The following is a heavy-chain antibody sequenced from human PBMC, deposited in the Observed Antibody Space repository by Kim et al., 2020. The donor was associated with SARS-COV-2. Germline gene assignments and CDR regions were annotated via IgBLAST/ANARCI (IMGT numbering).Heavy chain of an antibody. Sequence: SETLSLTCAAYGGSFSDYNWNWIRQSPGKGLEWIGEINHVGSTNYNPSLKSRVTISVDASKSQFSLNLRSVTAADTAVYYCERVRSAFTNCYILQRCLTFYSALDFWGQGTTVTVPS. CDR3: ERVRSAFTNCYILQRCLTFYSALDF. V-gene: IGHV4-34*01. D-gene: IGHD2-21*01. J-gene: IGHJ6*02. CDR1: GGSFSDYN. CDR2: INHVGST.